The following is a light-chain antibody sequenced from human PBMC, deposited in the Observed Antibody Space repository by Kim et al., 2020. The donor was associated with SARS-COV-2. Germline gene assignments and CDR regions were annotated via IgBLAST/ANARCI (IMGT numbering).Light chain of an antibody. CDR1: NIGGKH. CDR2: KNN. V-gene: IGLV3-9*01. J-gene: IGLJ2*01. CDR3: QVWDSNTVI. Sequence: SYELTQPPSVSVTLGQTAKISCGGNNIGGKHVHWYQQKPGQAPVAVIFKNNNLPSGIPERFSGSNAGNAATLSISRVQVGDEAVYFCQVWDSNTVIFVGGTQLTVL.